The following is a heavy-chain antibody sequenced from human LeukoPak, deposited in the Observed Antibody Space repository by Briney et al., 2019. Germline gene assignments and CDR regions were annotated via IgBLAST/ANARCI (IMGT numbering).Heavy chain of an antibody. CDR2: IYSGGST. CDR1: GFTVSSNY. D-gene: IGHD3-3*01. J-gene: IGHJ4*02. CDR3: ASRIGRYYDFWSGYLDY. Sequence: GGSLRLSCAASGFTVSSNYMSWVRQAPGKGLEWVSVIYSGGSTYYADSVKGRFTISRDNSKNTLYLQMNSLRAEDTAVYYCASRIGRYYDFWSGYLDYWRQGTLVTVSS. V-gene: IGHV3-66*02.